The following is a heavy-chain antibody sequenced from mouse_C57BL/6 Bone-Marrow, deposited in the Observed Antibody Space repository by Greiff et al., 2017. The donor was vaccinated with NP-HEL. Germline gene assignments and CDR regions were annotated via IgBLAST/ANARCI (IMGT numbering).Heavy chain of an antibody. V-gene: IGHV1-59*01. CDR2: IDPCDSYT. Sequence: QVQLKQPGAELVRPGTSVKLSCKASGYTFTSYWMHWVKQRPGQGLEWIGVIDPCDSYTNYNQKFKGKATFTVDTSSSTAYMQLSSLTSDESAVYYFANSGYSNYPYYAMDYWGQGTSVTVSS. CDR3: ANSGYSNYPYYAMDY. J-gene: IGHJ4*01. D-gene: IGHD2-5*01. CDR1: GYTFTSYW.